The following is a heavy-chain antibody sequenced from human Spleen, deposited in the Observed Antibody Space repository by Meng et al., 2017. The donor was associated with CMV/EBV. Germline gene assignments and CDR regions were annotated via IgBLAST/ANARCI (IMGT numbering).Heavy chain of an antibody. CDR3: ATDRGDVGAMSYYYGMDV. D-gene: IGHD1-26*01. V-gene: IGHV1-69*05. CDR2: ILPIFGTT. J-gene: IGHJ6*02. Sequence: FNHYAISWVRQAPGQGLGWMGGILPIFGTTNHGQTFQGRVTITTDGSMSTAYMELNSLRSDDTAVYYCATDRGDVGAMSYYYGMDVWGQGTTVTVSS. CDR1: FNHYA.